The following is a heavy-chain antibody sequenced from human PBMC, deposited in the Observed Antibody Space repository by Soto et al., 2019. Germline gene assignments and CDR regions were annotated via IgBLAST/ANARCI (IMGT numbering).Heavy chain of an antibody. J-gene: IGHJ4*02. CDR3: ARIQGCDILTGYPQGFDY. Sequence: SGPTLVNPTQTLTLTCTFSGFSLSTSGMCVSWIRQPPGKALEWLALIDWDDDKYYSTSLKTRLTISKDTSKNQVVLTMTNMDPVDTATYYCARIQGCDILTGYPQGFDYWGQGTLVTVSS. CDR1: GFSLSTSGMC. D-gene: IGHD3-9*01. CDR2: IDWDDDK. V-gene: IGHV2-70*01.